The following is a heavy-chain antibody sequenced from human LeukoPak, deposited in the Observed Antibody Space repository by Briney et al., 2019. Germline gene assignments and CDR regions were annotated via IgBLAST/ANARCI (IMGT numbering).Heavy chain of an antibody. CDR2: INPSGGST. CDR3: ARSTTGAPADP. J-gene: IGHJ5*02. CDR1: GYTFTGYY. Sequence: ATVKVSFKASGYTFTGYYMHWVRQAPGQGLEWMGIINPSGGSTSYAQKFQGRVTMTRDMSTSTVYMELSSLRSEDTAVYYCARSTTGAPADPWGQGTLVTVSS. V-gene: IGHV1-46*01. D-gene: IGHD1-1*01.